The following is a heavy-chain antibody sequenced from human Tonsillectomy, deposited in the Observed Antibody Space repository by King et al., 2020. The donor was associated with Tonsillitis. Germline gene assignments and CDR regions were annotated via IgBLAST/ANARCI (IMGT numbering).Heavy chain of an antibody. CDR3: ARDSGRGCSSTTCPPGFFQQ. V-gene: IGHV3-30-3*01. J-gene: IGHJ1*01. Sequence: VQLVESGGGVVQPGRSLRLSCAASGFTFSSYAIHWVRQAPGEGLEWVAGLSFDGSNKDYAGSVKGRFTVSRDNSKNTLYLQMNSLRAEDTAVYYCARDSGRGCSSTTCPPGFFQQWGQGTLVTVSS. D-gene: IGHD2-2*01. CDR2: LSFDGSNK. CDR1: GFTFSSYA.